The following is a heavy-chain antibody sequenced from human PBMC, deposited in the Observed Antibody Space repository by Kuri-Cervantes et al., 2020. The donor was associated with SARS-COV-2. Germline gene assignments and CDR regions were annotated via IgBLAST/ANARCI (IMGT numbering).Heavy chain of an antibody. CDR1: GFTFSDYA. J-gene: IGHJ6*03. CDR3: ARDVAAGRAYYYYMDV. D-gene: IGHD6-13*01. CDR2: ISYDGSN. V-gene: IGHV3-30*04. Sequence: GESLKISCAASGFTFSDYALHWVRQAPGKGLEWLAVISYDGSNADSVKGRFTISRDNSKNTLFLQINSLRAEDTAVYYCARDVAAGRAYYYYMDVWGKGTTVTVSS.